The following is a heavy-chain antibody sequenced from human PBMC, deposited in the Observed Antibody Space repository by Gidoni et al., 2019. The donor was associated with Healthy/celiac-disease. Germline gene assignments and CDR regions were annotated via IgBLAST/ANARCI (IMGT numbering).Heavy chain of an antibody. D-gene: IGHD4-4*01. J-gene: IGHJ2*01. V-gene: IGHV4-39*01. CDR1: GGSISSSSYY. CDR2: IYYSGST. CDR3: ARRDRDSNYYWYFDL. Sequence: QLQLQESGPGLVKPSETLSLTCTVSGGSISSSSYYWGWIRQPPGKGLEWIGSIYYSGSTYYNPSLKSRVTISVDTSKNQFSLKLSSVTAADTAVYYCARRDRDSNYYWYFDLWGRGTLVTVSS.